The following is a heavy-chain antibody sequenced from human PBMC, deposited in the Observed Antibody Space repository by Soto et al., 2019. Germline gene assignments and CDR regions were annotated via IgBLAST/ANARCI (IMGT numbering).Heavy chain of an antibody. D-gene: IGHD2-15*01. CDR1: GLTFSDHA. J-gene: IGHJ4*02. CDR2: ISGGGSGA. CDR3: AIDLWWYTH. Sequence: EVQLLESGGGLVQPGGSLRHSCTASGLTFSDHAMTWVRQAPGKGLEWLSGISGGGSGAYYADSVKGRFTVSRANSNNTLFLQMDSLRVEDTAVYYCAIDLWWYTHWGQGTLVTVSS. V-gene: IGHV3-23*01.